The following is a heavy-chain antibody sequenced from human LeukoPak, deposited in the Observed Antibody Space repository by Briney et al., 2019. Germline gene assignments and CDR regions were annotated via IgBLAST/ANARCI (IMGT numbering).Heavy chain of an antibody. CDR3: ARGNYDFWSGYTPDYYYYYMDV. Sequence: ASVKVSCKASGYTFTSYDINWVRQATGQGLEWMGWMNPNSGNTGYAQKFQGRVTMTRNTSTSTAYMELSSLRSEDTAVYYCARGNYDFWSGYTPDYYYYYMDVWGKGTTVTVSS. CDR1: GYTFTSYD. CDR2: MNPNSGNT. J-gene: IGHJ6*03. V-gene: IGHV1-8*01. D-gene: IGHD3-3*01.